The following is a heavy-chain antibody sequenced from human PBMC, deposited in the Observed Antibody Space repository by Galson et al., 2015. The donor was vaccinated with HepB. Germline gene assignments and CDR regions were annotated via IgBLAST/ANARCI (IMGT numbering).Heavy chain of an antibody. Sequence: LRLSCAGSGFPFGNYAMSRFRQAPGKGLEWLGDIQSKTCGGTTQYAASGRGRITIPRDDSASLAYLQMNNLGIEDTAMYYCTLGGAAAYWGQGTLVTVSS. CDR3: TLGGAAAY. J-gene: IGHJ4*02. CDR1: GFPFGNYA. D-gene: IGHD2-15*01. CDR2: IQSKTCGGTT. V-gene: IGHV3-49*03.